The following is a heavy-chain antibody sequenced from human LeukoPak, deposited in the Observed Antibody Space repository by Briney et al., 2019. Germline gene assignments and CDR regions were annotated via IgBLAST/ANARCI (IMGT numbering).Heavy chain of an antibody. CDR1: GYTFSSYN. CDR2: ISRNSGYT. D-gene: IGHD6-19*01. Sequence: PGGSVRLSCAASGYTFSSYNMNWVRQASGKGLEWVSSISRNSGYTYYADAVKGRVTITRDNAKNSLYLQINSLRAEDTAVYDCAVAGLSYWYFHLWGRGTLVTVSS. J-gene: IGHJ2*01. CDR3: AVAGLSYWYFHL. V-gene: IGHV3-21*01.